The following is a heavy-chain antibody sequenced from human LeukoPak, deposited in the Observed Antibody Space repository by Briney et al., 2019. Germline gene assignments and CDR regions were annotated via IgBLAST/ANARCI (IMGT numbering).Heavy chain of an antibody. V-gene: IGHV3-30-3*01. CDR1: GFTFSSYA. CDR2: ISYDGSNK. J-gene: IGHJ4*02. CDR3: ARERGKLNYYGSGSYYNGPLDY. Sequence: GRSLRLSCAASGFTFSSYAMHWVRQAPGKGLEWVAVISYDGSNKYYADSVKGRFTISRDNSKNTLYLQMNSLRAEDTAVYYCARERGKLNYYGSGSYYNGPLDYWGQGTLVAVSS. D-gene: IGHD3-10*01.